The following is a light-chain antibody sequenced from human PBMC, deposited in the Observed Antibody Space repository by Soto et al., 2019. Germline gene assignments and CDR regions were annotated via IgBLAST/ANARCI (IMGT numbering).Light chain of an antibody. V-gene: IGLV3-1*01. CDR2: QDS. CDR1: KLGDKY. CDR3: QAWDSSTVV. J-gene: IGLJ2*01. Sequence: SYELTQPPSVSVSPGQTASITCSGDKLGDKYACWYQQKPGQSPVLVIYQDSKRPSGITERFSGSNSGNPATVTISGTQAMDEADYYCQAWDSSTVVFGGGTKLTVL.